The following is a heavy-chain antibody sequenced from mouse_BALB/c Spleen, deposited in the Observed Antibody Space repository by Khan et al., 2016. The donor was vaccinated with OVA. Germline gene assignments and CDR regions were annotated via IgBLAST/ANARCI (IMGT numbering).Heavy chain of an antibody. CDR3: ARTARIKY. Sequence: EVKLLESGPGLVKPSQSLSLTCTVTGYSITSGYGRNWIRQFPGNKLEWMVYISYSGSTNYNPSLKSRVSITRDTSNNQFFLQLNSVTTEDTATCYCARTARIKYWGQGTTLTVSS. CDR1: GYSITSGYG. V-gene: IGHV3-2*02. J-gene: IGHJ2*01. D-gene: IGHD1-2*01. CDR2: ISYSGST.